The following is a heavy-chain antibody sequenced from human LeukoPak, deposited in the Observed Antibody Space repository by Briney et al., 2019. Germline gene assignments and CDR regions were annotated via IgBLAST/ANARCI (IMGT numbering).Heavy chain of an antibody. CDR2: ISAYNGNT. Sequence: GASVKVCCKASGYTFTSYGISWVRQAPGQGLEWMGWISAYNGNTNYAQKLQGRVTMTTDTSTSTAYMELRSLRSDDTAVYYCARDGLRSEYYYDSSGYYIWGQGTLVTVSS. J-gene: IGHJ4*02. D-gene: IGHD3-22*01. V-gene: IGHV1-18*01. CDR1: GYTFTSYG. CDR3: ARDGLRSEYYYDSSGYYI.